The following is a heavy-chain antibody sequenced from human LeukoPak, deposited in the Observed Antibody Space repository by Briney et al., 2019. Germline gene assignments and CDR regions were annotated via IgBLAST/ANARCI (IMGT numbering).Heavy chain of an antibody. CDR1: GGSISSYY. J-gene: IGHJ4*02. CDR3: ARDPVWYSRSSYFDY. D-gene: IGHD6-6*01. Sequence: SETLSLTCTVSGGSISSYYWSWIRQPAGKGLEWIGRIYTSGSTNYNPSLKSRVTMSVDTSKNQFSLKLSSVTAADTAVYYCARDPVWYSRSSYFDYWGQGTPVTVSS. V-gene: IGHV4-4*07. CDR2: IYTSGST.